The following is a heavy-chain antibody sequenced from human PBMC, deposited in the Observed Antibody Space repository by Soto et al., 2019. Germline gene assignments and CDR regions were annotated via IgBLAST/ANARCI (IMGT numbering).Heavy chain of an antibody. D-gene: IGHD5-18*01. J-gene: IGHJ6*02. CDR1: GFTFSSYP. CDR3: ARLPGPLVAVLYLYPVDGRDTVSDADV. V-gene: IGHV3-30-3*01. Sequence: QMQLVESGGGVVQPGRSLRLSCAASGFTFSSYPMHWVRQAPGKGLEWVAVISFDGSKKYYADSVKGRFFISKEYYKKMLSLTMNSLRGEASAVYYCARLPGPLVAVLYLYPVDGRDTVSDADVWGQGTAVTVSS. CDR2: ISFDGSKK.